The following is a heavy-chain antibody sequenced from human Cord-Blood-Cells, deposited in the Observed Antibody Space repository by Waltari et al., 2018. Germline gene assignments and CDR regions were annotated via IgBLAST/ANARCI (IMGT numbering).Heavy chain of an antibody. CDR1: GGSISSSNW. Sequence: QVQLQESGPGLVKPSGTLSLTCAVPGGSISSSNWWCWVRQPPGKGLEWIGEIYHSGSTNYNPSLKSRVTISVDKSKNQFSLKLSSVTAADTAVYYCARAIYYDSSGYYYYFDYWGQGTLVTVSS. J-gene: IGHJ4*02. V-gene: IGHV4-4*02. CDR3: ARAIYYDSSGYYYYFDY. CDR2: IYHSGST. D-gene: IGHD3-22*01.